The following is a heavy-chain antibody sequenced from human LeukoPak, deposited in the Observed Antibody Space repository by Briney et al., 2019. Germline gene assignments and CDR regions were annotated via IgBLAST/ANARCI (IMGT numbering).Heavy chain of an antibody. Sequence: SETLSLTCAVYGGSFSGYYWSWIRQPPGKGLEWIGEINHSGSTNYNPSLKSRVTISVDTSKNQFSLKLSSVTAADTAVYYCARRDDWYCYGSGSYSVRRRGAYYFDYWGQGTLVTVSS. CDR3: ARRDDWYCYGSGSYSVRRRGAYYFDY. CDR1: GGSFSGYY. J-gene: IGHJ4*02. D-gene: IGHD3-10*01. V-gene: IGHV4-34*01. CDR2: INHSGST.